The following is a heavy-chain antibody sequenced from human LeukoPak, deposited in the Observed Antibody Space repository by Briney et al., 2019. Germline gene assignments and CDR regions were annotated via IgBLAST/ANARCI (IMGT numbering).Heavy chain of an antibody. CDR1: GFTFSSYG. CDR3: AKVTPGMPAAAAFDV. V-gene: IGHV3-30*02. D-gene: IGHD6-13*01. Sequence: PGRSLRLSCAASGFTFSSYGMHWVRQAPGKGLEWVAYIRYDGDNKNYADSVKGRFTISRDNSKDTLYLQMNSLRAEDAAVYYCAKVTPGMPAAAAFDVWGQGTTVTVSS. J-gene: IGHJ3*01. CDR2: IRYDGDNK.